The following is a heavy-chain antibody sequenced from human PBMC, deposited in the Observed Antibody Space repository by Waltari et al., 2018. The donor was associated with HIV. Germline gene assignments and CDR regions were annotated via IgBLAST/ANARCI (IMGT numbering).Heavy chain of an antibody. CDR2: IKQDGSEK. Sequence: EVQLVESGGGLVQPGGSLSLSCAVSGFSVSSYWMSWVRQAPGKGLEWVANIKQDGSEKYYVDSVKGRFNISRDNAKNSLYLQMNSLRDEDTAVYYCARDPGGADAFDFWGQGTMVTVSS. D-gene: IGHD3-16*01. V-gene: IGHV3-7*01. CDR1: GFSVSSYW. CDR3: ARDPGGADAFDF. J-gene: IGHJ3*01.